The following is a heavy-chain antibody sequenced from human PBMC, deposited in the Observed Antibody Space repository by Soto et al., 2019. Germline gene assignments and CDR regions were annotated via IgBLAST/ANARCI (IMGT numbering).Heavy chain of an antibody. CDR1: GYTFTSYG. Sequence: QVQLVQSGAEVKKPGASVKVSCKASGYTFTSYGISWVRQAPGQGLEWMGWISAYNGNTNYAQKLQGRDTMTTDTSTRTAYMQLRSLRSDDTAVYSCARDDCISTSCYVSSWGQGTLVTVSS. CDR3: ARDDCISTSCYVSS. V-gene: IGHV1-18*01. J-gene: IGHJ5*02. D-gene: IGHD2-2*01. CDR2: ISAYNGNT.